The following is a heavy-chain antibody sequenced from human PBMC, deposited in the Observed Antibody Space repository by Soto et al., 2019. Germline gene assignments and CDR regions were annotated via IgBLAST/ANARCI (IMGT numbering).Heavy chain of an antibody. J-gene: IGHJ4*02. CDR3: SRAVAVPADFDY. V-gene: IGHV1-3*05. Sequence: QVQLVQSGAEEKKPGASVKVSCKASGYTFTGYAMHWVRQAPGQRLEWMGWINAGNGNTKYSQKFQGRVTITRDTSASTADMELCSLRSEDTAVYYCSRAVAVPADFDYWGQGTLVTVSS. CDR1: GYTFTGYA. CDR2: INAGNGNT. D-gene: IGHD6-19*01.